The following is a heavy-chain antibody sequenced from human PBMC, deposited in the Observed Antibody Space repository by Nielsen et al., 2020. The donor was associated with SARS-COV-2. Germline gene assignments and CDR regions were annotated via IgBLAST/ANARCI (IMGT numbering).Heavy chain of an antibody. CDR2: VYHGGIT. Sequence: SETLSLTCTVSGGSISSGGYYWSWVRQHPGKGLQWIGYVYHGGITYYNPSLESRTTIAVDTSKNQFSLRLNSVTAADTAVYFCARVPIIRDYYFYMDVWGKGTTVTVSS. V-gene: IGHV4-31*03. CDR3: ARVPIIRDYYFYMDV. CDR1: GGSISSGGYY. D-gene: IGHD3-10*01. J-gene: IGHJ6*03.